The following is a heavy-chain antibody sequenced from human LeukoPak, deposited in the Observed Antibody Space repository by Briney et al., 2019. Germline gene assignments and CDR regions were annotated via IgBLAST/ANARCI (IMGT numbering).Heavy chain of an antibody. V-gene: IGHV3-30*02. Sequence: PGGSLRLSCAASGFTFSSYGMHWVRQAPGKGLEWVAFIRYDGSNKYYADSVKGRFTISRDNSKNTLYLQMNSLRAEDTAVYYCAKVGDCSGGSCLTDYWGQGTLVTVSS. J-gene: IGHJ4*02. CDR3: AKVGDCSGGSCLTDY. D-gene: IGHD2-15*01. CDR2: IRYDGSNK. CDR1: GFTFSSYG.